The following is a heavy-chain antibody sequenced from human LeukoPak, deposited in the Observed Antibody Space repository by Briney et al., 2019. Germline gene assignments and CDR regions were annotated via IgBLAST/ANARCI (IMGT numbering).Heavy chain of an antibody. Sequence: ASVKVSCKASGYAFTAYHIHWVRQAPGQGLEWMGRINPNSGGRNYAQKFQGRVTMTRETSISTVDMELSRLRSDDTAVYYCARANSENAFDIWGQGTMVTVSS. CDR1: GYAFTAYH. V-gene: IGHV1-2*06. CDR2: INPNSGGR. J-gene: IGHJ3*02. D-gene: IGHD1-26*01. CDR3: ARANSENAFDI.